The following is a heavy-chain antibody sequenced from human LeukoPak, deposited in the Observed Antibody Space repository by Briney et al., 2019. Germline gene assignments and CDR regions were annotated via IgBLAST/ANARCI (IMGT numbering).Heavy chain of an antibody. Sequence: SETLSLTCTVSGGSISSDSYYWGWVRQPPGKGLEFIGTVYYSGSAYYNPSLKSRVTISVDTSKNQFSLKLSSVTAADTAVYYCARAGRYYDSSGYYWYFDYWGQGTLVTVSS. CDR3: ARAGRYYDSSGYYWYFDY. V-gene: IGHV4-39*07. D-gene: IGHD3-22*01. CDR1: GGSISSDSYY. J-gene: IGHJ4*02. CDR2: VYYSGSA.